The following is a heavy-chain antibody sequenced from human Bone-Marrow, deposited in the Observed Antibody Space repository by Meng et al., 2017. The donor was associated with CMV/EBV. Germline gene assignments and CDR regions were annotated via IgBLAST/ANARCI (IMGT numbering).Heavy chain of an antibody. CDR2: ISSSGSTI. V-gene: IGHV3-11*01. J-gene: IGHJ6*02. Sequence: GESLKISCAASGFTFSDYYMSWIRQAPGKGLEWVSYISSSGSTIYYADSVKGRFTISRDNAKNSLYLQMNSLRAEDTAVYYCARGLDYPHYYYGMDVWGQGTTVTVSS. D-gene: IGHD3-16*01. CDR3: ARGLDYPHYYYGMDV. CDR1: GFTFSDYY.